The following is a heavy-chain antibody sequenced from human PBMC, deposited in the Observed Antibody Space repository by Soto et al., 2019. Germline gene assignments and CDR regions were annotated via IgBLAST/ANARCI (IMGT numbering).Heavy chain of an antibody. CDR3: ARDPYTSSSGYYYGMDV. CDR2: MNPDTGST. Sequence: ASVKVSCKASGYTFTSYAMHWVRQAPGQRLEWMGWMNPDTGSTKYSQKFQGWVTMTRDTSISTAYMELSRLRSDDTAVYYCARDPYTSSSGYYYGMDVWGQGTTVTVSS. CDR1: GYTFTSYA. J-gene: IGHJ6*02. V-gene: IGHV1-2*04. D-gene: IGHD6-13*01.